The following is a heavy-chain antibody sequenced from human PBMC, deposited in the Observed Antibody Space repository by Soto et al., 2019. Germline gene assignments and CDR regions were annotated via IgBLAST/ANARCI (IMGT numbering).Heavy chain of an antibody. V-gene: IGHV2-5*02. CDR2: IYWDDDK. D-gene: IGHD6-6*01. CDR3: AHSRYSRSSFDY. CDR1: GFSLTSNDVG. Sequence: SGPTLVNPTQTLTLTCTFSGFSLTSNDVGVGWIRQPPGKALEWLALIYWDDDKRYSPSLKSRLTIAKDTSKNQVVLRMTNMDPVDTATYYCAHSRYSRSSFDYWGQGTLVTVSS. J-gene: IGHJ4*02.